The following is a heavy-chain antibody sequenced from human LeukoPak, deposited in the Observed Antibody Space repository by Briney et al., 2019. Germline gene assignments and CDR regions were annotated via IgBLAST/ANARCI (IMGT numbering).Heavy chain of an antibody. CDR3: ARPFYDYVWGSPHYFDY. Sequence: SETLSLTCTVSGGSISSYYWSWIRQPPGKGLEWIGSIYYSGSTYYNPSLKSRVTISVDTSKNQFSLKLSSVTAADTAVYYCARPFYDYVWGSPHYFDYWGQGTLVTVSS. V-gene: IGHV4-59*05. CDR1: GGSISSYY. CDR2: IYYSGST. J-gene: IGHJ4*02. D-gene: IGHD3-16*01.